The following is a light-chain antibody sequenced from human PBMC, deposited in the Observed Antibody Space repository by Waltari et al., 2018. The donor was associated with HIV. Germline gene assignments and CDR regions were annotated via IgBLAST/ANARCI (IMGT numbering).Light chain of an antibody. CDR3: SSYAGSSMSYA. Sequence: QSALTQPPSASGSPGQSVSISCTGSSSDVGPSTYVSLYQQHPGKAPKLLIYDVTKRPSGVPDRFSGSKSGNTAALTVSGLQAEDEAHYYCSSYAGSSMSYAFGTGTKVTVL. V-gene: IGLV2-8*01. CDR1: SSDVGPSTY. J-gene: IGLJ1*01. CDR2: DVT.